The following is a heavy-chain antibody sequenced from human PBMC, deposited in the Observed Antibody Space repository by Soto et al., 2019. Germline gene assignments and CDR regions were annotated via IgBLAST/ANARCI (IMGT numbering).Heavy chain of an antibody. CDR1: GGSISSYY. V-gene: IGHV4-59*01. J-gene: IGHJ4*02. CDR3: AMMRFGEARVDY. D-gene: IGHD3-10*01. CDR2: IYYTGST. Sequence: QVQLQESGPGLVKPSETLSLTCTVSGGSISSYYWSWIRQPPGKGLAWIGYIYYTGSTNYNPSLKSRVTISVGTSKNQFSLKLSSVTAADTAVYYCAMMRFGEARVDYWGQGTLVTVSS.